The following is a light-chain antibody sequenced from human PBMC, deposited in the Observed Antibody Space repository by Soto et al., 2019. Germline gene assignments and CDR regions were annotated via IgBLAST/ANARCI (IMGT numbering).Light chain of an antibody. Sequence: ETVLTQSPATLSLSPGDRATLSCRASRRVSSYLAWYQQKAGQAPRLLIYDASNRAAGTPARFSCSGSGTDLTLSSSSLGHEYCAVYYCKQRDNGPWPFGQGTKVEF. CDR3: KQRDNGPWP. CDR2: DAS. CDR1: RRVSSY. V-gene: IGKV3-11*01. J-gene: IGKJ1*01.